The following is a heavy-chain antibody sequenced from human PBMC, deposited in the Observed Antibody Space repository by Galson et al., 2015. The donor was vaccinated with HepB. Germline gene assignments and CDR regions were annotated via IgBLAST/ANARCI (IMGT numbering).Heavy chain of an antibody. CDR1: GYTFTSYY. Sequence: SVKVSCKASGYTFTSYYMHWVRQAPGQGLEWMGIINPSGGSTSYAQKFQGRVTMTRDTSTSTVYMELSSLRSEDTAVYYCARVGAGHYSNYVPYYGMDVWGQGTTVTVSS. V-gene: IGHV1-46*01. D-gene: IGHD4-11*01. CDR3: ARVGAGHYSNYVPYYGMDV. CDR2: INPSGGST. J-gene: IGHJ6*02.